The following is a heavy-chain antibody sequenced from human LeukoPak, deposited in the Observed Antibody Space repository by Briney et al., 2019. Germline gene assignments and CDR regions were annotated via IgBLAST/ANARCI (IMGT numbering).Heavy chain of an antibody. Sequence: GGSLRLSCAASGSTFSSYAMSWVRQAPGKGLEWVSAISGSGGSTYYADSVKGRFTISRDNSKNTLYLQMNSLRAEDTAVYYCAEDLLQDYDFWSGYYTGMDVWGKGTTVTVSS. D-gene: IGHD3-3*01. J-gene: IGHJ6*03. CDR2: ISGSGGST. V-gene: IGHV3-23*01. CDR3: AEDLLQDYDFWSGYYTGMDV. CDR1: GSTFSSYA.